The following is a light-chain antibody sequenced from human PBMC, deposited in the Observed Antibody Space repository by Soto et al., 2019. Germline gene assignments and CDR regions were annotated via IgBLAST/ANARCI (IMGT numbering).Light chain of an antibody. J-gene: IGKJ4*01. CDR1: QSVTSS. CDR2: DVS. Sequence: EIVLTQSPATLSLSPGDTATLSCRASQSVTSSLAWFQQKPGQAPRLLIYDVSRRATAIPARFSGSGSGTDFTLTISSLEPEDFAVYYCQQRTTWPTCGGGTKVEIK. CDR3: QQRTTWPT. V-gene: IGKV3-11*01.